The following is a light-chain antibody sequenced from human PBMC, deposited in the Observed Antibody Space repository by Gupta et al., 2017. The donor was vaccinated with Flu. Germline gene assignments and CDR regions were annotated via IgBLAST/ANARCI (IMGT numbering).Light chain of an antibody. V-gene: IGLV2-11*01. Sequence: RAIGGCNDFYWCRHHAVQSPNLLIYDDSSRRSGVAHRFSGANYAATATLTTPRLQTEEDADYYCSSHAGSFNVVVFGGGTKVTVL. CDR1: RAIGGCND. CDR2: DDS. J-gene: IGLJ2*01. CDR3: SSHAGSFNVVV.